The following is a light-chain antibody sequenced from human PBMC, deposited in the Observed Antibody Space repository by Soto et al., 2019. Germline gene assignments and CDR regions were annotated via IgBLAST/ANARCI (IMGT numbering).Light chain of an antibody. V-gene: IGKV1-39*01. Sequence: DIQMTQSPSSLSASVGDRVTITCRASQSISSYLNWYQQKPGKAPKLLIYAASSLQRVVPSRFSGSGSGTDFTLTISSLQPEDFATYYCQQSYSTPLTFGGGNKVELK. J-gene: IGKJ4*01. CDR1: QSISSY. CDR3: QQSYSTPLT. CDR2: AAS.